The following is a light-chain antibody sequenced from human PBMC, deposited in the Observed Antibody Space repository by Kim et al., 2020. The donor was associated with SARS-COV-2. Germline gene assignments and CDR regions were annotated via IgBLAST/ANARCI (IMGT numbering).Light chain of an antibody. Sequence: GHRVTISCSGSGPNTGTNYVQWYRQFPGTAAKVLIYRDDQPPSGVPDRFSGSKAGTSASLAISGLRSEDEADYYCAVWDDRLTGWMFGGGTQLTVL. V-gene: IGLV1-47*01. CDR3: AVWDDRLTGWM. J-gene: IGLJ3*02. CDR2: RDD. CDR1: GPNTGTNY.